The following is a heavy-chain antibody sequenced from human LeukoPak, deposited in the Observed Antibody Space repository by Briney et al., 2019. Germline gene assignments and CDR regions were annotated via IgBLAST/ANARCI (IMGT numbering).Heavy chain of an antibody. V-gene: IGHV4-39*01. CDR2: IYYSGST. CDR3: ASQPYYDIVTGYSHFDY. J-gene: IGHJ4*02. Sequence: KPSETLSLTCIVTGGSIRSSSYYWGWIRQPPGKGLEWIGSIYYSGSTYYNPSLKSRVTISVDTSTNQFSLKLSSVAAADTAVYYCASQPYYDIVTGYSHFDYWGQGTLVTVSS. CDR1: GGSIRSSSYY. D-gene: IGHD3-9*01.